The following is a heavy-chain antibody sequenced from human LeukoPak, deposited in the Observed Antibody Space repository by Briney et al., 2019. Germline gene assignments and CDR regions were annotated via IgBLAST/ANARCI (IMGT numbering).Heavy chain of an antibody. CDR2: INPNSGGT. CDR3: ARGTMIVAEIAVDY. CDR1: GYTFTGYY. J-gene: IGHJ4*02. V-gene: IGHV1-2*02. Sequence: GASVKVSCKASGYTFTGYYMHWVRQAPGQGLEWMGWINPNSGGTNYAQKFQGRVAMTRDTSISTAYMELSRLRSDDTAVYYCARGTMIVAEIAVDYWGQGTLVTVSS. D-gene: IGHD3-22*01.